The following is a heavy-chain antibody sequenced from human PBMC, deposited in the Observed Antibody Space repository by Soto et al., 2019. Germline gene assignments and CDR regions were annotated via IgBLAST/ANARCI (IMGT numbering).Heavy chain of an antibody. CDR2: ISESSSST. CDR3: AKKPNGFDS. Sequence: EVQLLESGGGLVQPGGSLRLSCAASGLTFSRHAMAWVRQAPGKGLEWLSSISESSSSTYYADSVKGRFTISKDNSKNMLYLQMSSLRAEDTAVYYCAKKPNGFDSWGQGTLVTVSS. J-gene: IGHJ5*01. CDR1: GLTFSRHA. V-gene: IGHV3-23*01.